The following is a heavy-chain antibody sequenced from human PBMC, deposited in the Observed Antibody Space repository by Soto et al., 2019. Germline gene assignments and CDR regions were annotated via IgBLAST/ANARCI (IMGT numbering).Heavy chain of an antibody. CDR3: AREGEGNSALFDY. J-gene: IGHJ4*02. CDR1: GFTFNSYG. CDR2: IWYDGTNK. V-gene: IGHV3-33*01. D-gene: IGHD4-4*01. Sequence: QVQVVESGGGVVQPGRSLRLSCTASGFTFNSYGMHWVRQAPGKGLEWVAVIWYDGTNKYYADSVKGRFTISRDNSKNTLYLQMNSLRAEDTAVYYCAREGEGNSALFDYWGQGTLVTVSS.